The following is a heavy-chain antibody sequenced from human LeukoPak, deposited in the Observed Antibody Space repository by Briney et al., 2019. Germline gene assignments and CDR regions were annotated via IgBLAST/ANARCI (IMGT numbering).Heavy chain of an antibody. Sequence: GGSLRLSCAASGFTFSSYSMNWVRQAPEKGLEWVSSISSSSSYIYYADSVKGRFTISRDNAKNSLYLQMNSLRAEDTAVYYCARHLMITIFGVVNWFDPWGQGTLVTVSS. CDR3: ARHLMITIFGVVNWFDP. J-gene: IGHJ5*02. CDR1: GFTFSSYS. CDR2: ISSSSSYI. D-gene: IGHD3-3*01. V-gene: IGHV3-21*01.